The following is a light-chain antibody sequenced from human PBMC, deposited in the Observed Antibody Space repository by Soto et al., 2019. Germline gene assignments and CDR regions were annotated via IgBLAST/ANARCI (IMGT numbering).Light chain of an antibody. J-gene: IGLJ2*01. CDR3: AKGYDPLKGRF. CDR1: SSNIGSNS. V-gene: IGLV1-44*01. Sequence: QSVLTQPPSASGTPGQRVTISCSGSSSNIGSNSVNWYHQVAGTAPKLLIHNDNQRPSGVPDRFSGSKSGTSASLAISGLHSGDEADYYCAKGYDPLKGRFFGGGTNLTVL. CDR2: NDN.